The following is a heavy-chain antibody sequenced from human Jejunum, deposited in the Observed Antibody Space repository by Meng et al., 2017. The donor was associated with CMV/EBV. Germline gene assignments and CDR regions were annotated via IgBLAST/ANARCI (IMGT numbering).Heavy chain of an antibody. Sequence: SGFTISNYWMTWVRQAPGKGLEWVAFIRYDESNKYYADSVKGRFTISRDNSMNTLYVQMNSLRTEDTAVYYCARPFGVASAGAFDIWGQGTMVTVSS. CDR2: IRYDESNK. CDR1: GFTISNYW. J-gene: IGHJ3*02. V-gene: IGHV3-30*02. D-gene: IGHD3-3*01. CDR3: ARPFGVASAGAFDI.